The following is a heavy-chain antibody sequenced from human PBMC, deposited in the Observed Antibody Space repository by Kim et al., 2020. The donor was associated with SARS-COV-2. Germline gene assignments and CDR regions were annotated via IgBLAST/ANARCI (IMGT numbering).Heavy chain of an antibody. CDR1: GFTVSSNY. J-gene: IGHJ2*01. Sequence: GGSLRLSCAASGFTVSSNYMSWVRQAPGKGLEWVSVIYSGGSTYYADSVKGRFTISRDNSKNTLYLQMNSLRAEDTAVYYCARDLRNDFWSGYSYSYGNWYFDLWGRGTLVTVSS. V-gene: IGHV3-66*01. D-gene: IGHD3-3*01. CDR2: IYSGGST. CDR3: ARDLRNDFWSGYSYSYGNWYFDL.